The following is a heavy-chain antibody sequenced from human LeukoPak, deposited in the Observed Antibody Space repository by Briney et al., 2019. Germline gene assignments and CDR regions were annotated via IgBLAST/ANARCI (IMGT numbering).Heavy chain of an antibody. CDR2: INDDGGST. D-gene: IGHD3-22*01. CDR3: AKDLGRITMIVVVLDAFDI. Sequence: GGSLRLSCAASGFTFTNYAMSWVRQAPGKGLEWVSGINDDGGSTYYADSVKGRFTISRDNSRNTLYLQMNSLRADDTAVYYCAKDLGRITMIVVVLDAFDIWGQGTMVTVSS. V-gene: IGHV3-23*01. CDR1: GFTFTNYA. J-gene: IGHJ3*02.